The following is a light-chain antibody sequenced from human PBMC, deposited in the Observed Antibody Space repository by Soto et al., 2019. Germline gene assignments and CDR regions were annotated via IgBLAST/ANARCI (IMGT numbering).Light chain of an antibody. J-gene: IGKJ1*01. Sequence: EIVMTQSPATLSVSPGERATLSCRGSQSVSSNLAWYQQKPGQAPRLLIYGASTRATGIPARFSGSGSGTEFTLTISSLLSEDFAVYYCQQYNNWPPWTFGQGTKVDIK. CDR2: GAS. CDR3: QQYNNWPPWT. V-gene: IGKV3-15*01. CDR1: QSVSSN.